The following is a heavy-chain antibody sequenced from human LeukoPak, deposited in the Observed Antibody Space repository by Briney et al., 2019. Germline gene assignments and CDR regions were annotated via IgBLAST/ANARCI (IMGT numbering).Heavy chain of an antibody. CDR1: GYTFTDYY. V-gene: IGHV1-2*02. D-gene: IGHD2-15*01. CDR3: ARKVVPAAPRGLYHHNSGMNV. Sequence: GASVKVSCKASGYTFTDYYIHWVRQAPGRGLEWMGRIKPNSGGTNYAQNFQDRVTMTRDTSMSTVYMEVSSLTVDDTAVYYCARKVVPAAPRGLYHHNSGMNVWGPGATVPVSS. CDR2: IKPNSGGT. J-gene: IGHJ6*02.